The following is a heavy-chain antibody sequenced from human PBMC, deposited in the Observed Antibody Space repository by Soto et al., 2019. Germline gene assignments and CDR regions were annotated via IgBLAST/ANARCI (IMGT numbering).Heavy chain of an antibody. D-gene: IGHD6-19*01. Sequence: PSETLSLTCTVSGGSLSTYYLSWIRQNPGKGLEWIGYIYYSGSTNYNPSLKSRVTISLDTSKNQFSLRLSSVTAADTAVYYCARETYSSGWYYWFDPWGQGTLVTVSS. V-gene: IGHV4-59*01. CDR2: IYYSGST. J-gene: IGHJ5*02. CDR3: ARETYSSGWYYWFDP. CDR1: GGSLSTYY.